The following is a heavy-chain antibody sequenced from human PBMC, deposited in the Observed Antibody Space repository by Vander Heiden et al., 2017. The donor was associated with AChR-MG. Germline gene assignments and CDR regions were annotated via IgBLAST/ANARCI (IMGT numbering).Heavy chain of an antibody. CDR3: ARGRIVLMVYAAPTVDP. D-gene: IGHD2-8*01. CDR1: GFTFSSYA. Sequence: QVQLVESGGGVVQPGRSLRPSCAASGFTFSSYAMHWVRQAPGKGLEWVAVISYDGSNKYYADSVKGRFTISRDNSKNTLYLQMNSLRAEDTAVYYCARGRIVLMVYAAPTVDPWGQGTLVTVSS. CDR2: ISYDGSNK. V-gene: IGHV3-30-3*01. J-gene: IGHJ5*02.